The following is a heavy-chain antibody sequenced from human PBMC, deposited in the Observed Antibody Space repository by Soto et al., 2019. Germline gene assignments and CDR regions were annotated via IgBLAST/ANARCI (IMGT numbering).Heavy chain of an antibody. CDR1: GFTFDDYA. V-gene: IGHV3-9*01. CDR3: AKGGSSGWLVLDY. D-gene: IGHD6-19*01. Sequence: EVQLVESGGGLVQPGRSLRLSCAASGFTFDDYAMHWVRQAPGKGLEWVSGISWNSGSIGYADSVKGRFTISRDNAKNSLYLQMHSLRAKDTALYYCAKGGSSGWLVLDYWGQGTLVTVSS. CDR2: ISWNSGSI. J-gene: IGHJ4*02.